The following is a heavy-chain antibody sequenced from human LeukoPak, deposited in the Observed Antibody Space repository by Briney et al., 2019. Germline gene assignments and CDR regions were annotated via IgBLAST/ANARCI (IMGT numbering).Heavy chain of an antibody. CDR3: ARHVGIVGISPDY. J-gene: IGHJ4*02. CDR2: TYPGDSDT. D-gene: IGHD1-26*01. V-gene: IGHV5-51*01. CDR1: GYSFTTNW. Sequence: GESLKISCKGSGYSFTTNWIGWVRQMPGKGPEWMGITYPGDSDTRYSPSFQGQVTVSADESTSTAYLQWSSLKASDTAMYYCARHVGIVGISPDYWGQGTLVTVSS.